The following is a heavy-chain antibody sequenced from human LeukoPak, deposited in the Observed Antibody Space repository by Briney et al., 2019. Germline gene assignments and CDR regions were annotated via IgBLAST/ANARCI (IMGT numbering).Heavy chain of an antibody. D-gene: IGHD3-9*01. CDR3: VRNLPGAGY. CDR2: VKTDGSET. Sequence: GGSLRLSCAASGFTFNNYWLSWVRQAPGKGLEWVANVKTDGSETYYVDAVKGRFTISRDNAKNSLYLQMNNLRVEDTAVYYCVRNLPGAGYWGQGTLVIVSS. J-gene: IGHJ4*02. CDR1: GFTFNNYW. V-gene: IGHV3-7*01.